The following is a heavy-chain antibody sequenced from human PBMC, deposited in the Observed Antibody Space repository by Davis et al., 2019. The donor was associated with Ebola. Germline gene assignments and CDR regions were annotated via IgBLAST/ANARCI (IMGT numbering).Heavy chain of an antibody. J-gene: IGHJ4*02. Sequence: GESLNSCAASGFTFSSYAMSWVRQAPGKGLEWVSAISGSGGSTYYADSVKGRFTISRDNSKNTLYLQMNSLRAEDTAVYYCPAGDYLNWGQGTLVTVSS. CDR3: PAGDYLN. CDR1: GFTFSSYA. CDR2: ISGSGGST. D-gene: IGHD4-17*01. V-gene: IGHV3-23*01.